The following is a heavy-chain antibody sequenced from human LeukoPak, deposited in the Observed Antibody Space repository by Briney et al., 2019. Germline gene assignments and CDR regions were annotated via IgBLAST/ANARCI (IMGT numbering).Heavy chain of an antibody. CDR1: GYRFTSNW. J-gene: IGHJ4*02. Sequence: GESLKISCKGSGYRFTSNWIAWVRQMPGKGLEWMGIIYPGDSDTRYSPSFQGLVTISADKSISTAYLQWSSLRASDTGMYYCAYGKYYFDYWGQGTLVTVSS. CDR2: IYPGDSDT. V-gene: IGHV5-51*01. D-gene: IGHD4-17*01. CDR3: AYGKYYFDY.